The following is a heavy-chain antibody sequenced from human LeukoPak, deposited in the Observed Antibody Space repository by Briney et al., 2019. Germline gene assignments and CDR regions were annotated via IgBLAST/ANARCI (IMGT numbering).Heavy chain of an antibody. CDR1: GFTFNSYA. D-gene: IGHD3-22*01. CDR2: ISGSGGDT. CDR3: ARDPFLYDSSGYYYDTFDY. V-gene: IGHV3-23*01. J-gene: IGHJ4*02. Sequence: GGSLRLSCAASGFTFNSYAMNWVRQAPGKGLEWVSGISGSGGDTYYADSVKGRFTISRDNSKNTLYLQMNSLGAEDTAVYYCARDPFLYDSSGYYYDTFDYWGQGTLVTVSS.